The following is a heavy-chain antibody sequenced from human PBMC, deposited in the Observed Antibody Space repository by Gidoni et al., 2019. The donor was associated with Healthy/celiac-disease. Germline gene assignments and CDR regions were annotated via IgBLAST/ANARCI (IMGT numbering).Heavy chain of an antibody. CDR3: AHRGLSVGDYRDV. CDR1: GFSLSTIGVR. Sequence: ITLTVSGPTLVQITQPQTLTCNFAGFSLSTIGVRVGCIRQPPGKSLEWLALIYWDDDTRYSPSLKSRLTINKDTSKNQVVLTMTNMDPVDTATYYCAHRGLSVGDYRDVWGKGTTVTVSS. J-gene: IGHJ6*03. CDR2: IYWDDDT. D-gene: IGHD3-16*01. V-gene: IGHV2-5*02.